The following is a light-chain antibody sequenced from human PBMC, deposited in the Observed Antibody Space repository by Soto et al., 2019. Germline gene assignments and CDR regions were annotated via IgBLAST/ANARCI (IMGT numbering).Light chain of an antibody. Sequence: DIQMTQSPSSLSASVGDRVTITCQASQDMSNYLNWYQQKPGKAPKLLIYDASNLETGVPSRFSESGSGTDFTFTISSLQPEDTATYYCQQYDNLPFGGGTKVEIK. J-gene: IGKJ4*01. V-gene: IGKV1-33*01. CDR3: QQYDNLP. CDR1: QDMSNY. CDR2: DAS.